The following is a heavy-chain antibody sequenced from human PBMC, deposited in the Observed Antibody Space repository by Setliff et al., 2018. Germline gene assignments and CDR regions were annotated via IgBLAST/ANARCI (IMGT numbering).Heavy chain of an antibody. CDR1: GDSIDGYY. CDR2: IYETGKT. Sequence: SETLSLTCTVSGDSIDGYYWSWIRQPPGRGLEWIAYIYETGKTNSNPSLKSRVTISLDTTRNQFSLKLTSVTAADTAMYYCARHTPNGAVGDFDFWGQGTLVTVSS. D-gene: IGHD3-10*01. CDR3: ARHTPNGAVGDFDF. V-gene: IGHV4-59*08. J-gene: IGHJ4*02.